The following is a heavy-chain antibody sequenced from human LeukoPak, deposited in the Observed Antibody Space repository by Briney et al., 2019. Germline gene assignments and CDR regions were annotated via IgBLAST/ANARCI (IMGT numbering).Heavy chain of an antibody. CDR1: GFTFSSYW. CDR3: ARVPAPYCSSTSCSTVYFDY. V-gene: IGHV3-7*01. D-gene: IGHD2-2*01. CDR2: IKQDGSEK. J-gene: IGHJ4*02. Sequence: PGGSLRLSCAASGFTFSSYWMSWVRQAPGKGLEWVANIKQDGSEKYYVDSVKGRFTISRDNAKNSLYLQMNSLRAEDTAVYYCARVPAPYCSSTSCSTVYFDYWGQGNLVTVSS.